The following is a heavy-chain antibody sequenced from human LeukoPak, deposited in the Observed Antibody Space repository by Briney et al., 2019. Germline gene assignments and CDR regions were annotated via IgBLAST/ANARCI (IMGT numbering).Heavy chain of an antibody. CDR3: ARDLPGSYYYYYYGMDV. Sequence: GGSLRLSCAAPGFTFSSYSMNWVRQAPGKGLEWVSSISSSSSYIYYADSVKGRFTISRDNAKNSLYLQMNSLRAEDTAVYYCARDLPGSYYYYYYGMDVWGQGTTVTVSS. CDR1: GFTFSSYS. J-gene: IGHJ6*02. V-gene: IGHV3-21*01. CDR2: ISSSSSYI. D-gene: IGHD1-26*01.